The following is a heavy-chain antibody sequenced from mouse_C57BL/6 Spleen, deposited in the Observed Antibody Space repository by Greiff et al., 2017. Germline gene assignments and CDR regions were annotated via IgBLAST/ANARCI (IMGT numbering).Heavy chain of an antibody. CDR1: GFSLTSYA. Sequence: VKLVESGPGLVAPSQSLSITCTVSGFSLTSYAISWVRQPPGKGLEWLGVIWTGGGTNYNSALKSRMSISQDNSKSQVFLKMNSLQPDDTARYYCARVVALRNWYFDVWGTGTTVTVSS. V-gene: IGHV2-9-1*01. J-gene: IGHJ1*03. CDR2: IWTGGGT. D-gene: IGHD1-1*01. CDR3: ARVVALRNWYFDV.